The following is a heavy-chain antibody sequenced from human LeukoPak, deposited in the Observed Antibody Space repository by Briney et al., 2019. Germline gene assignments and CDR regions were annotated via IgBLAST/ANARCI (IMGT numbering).Heavy chain of an antibody. CDR3: AERSYGDYYYGMDV. J-gene: IGHJ6*02. V-gene: IGHV3-74*01. CDR1: GFTFSSYA. CDR2: IKGDERST. D-gene: IGHD4-17*01. Sequence: PGGSLRLSCAASGFTFSSYAMSWVRQAPGKGLVWVSRIKGDERSTNYADSVKGRFTISRDNAKNTVYLEMNSLRAEDTAVYYCAERSYGDYYYGMDVWGQGTTVTVSS.